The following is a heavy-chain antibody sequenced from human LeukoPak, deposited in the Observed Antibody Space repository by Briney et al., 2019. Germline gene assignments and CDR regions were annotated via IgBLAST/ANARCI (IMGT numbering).Heavy chain of an antibody. CDR2: IGSGSST. CDR1: RFTFTNYA. D-gene: IGHD2-21*02. CDR3: AKAPVRGAVTGY. Sequence: PGGSLRLSCAASRFTFTNYAMRWVRQAPGKGLEWVSTIGSGSSTYYADSVKGRFTISRDNSKNTLYLQMNSLRAEDTAVYYCAKAPVRGAVTGYWGQGTLVTVSS. V-gene: IGHV3-23*01. J-gene: IGHJ4*02.